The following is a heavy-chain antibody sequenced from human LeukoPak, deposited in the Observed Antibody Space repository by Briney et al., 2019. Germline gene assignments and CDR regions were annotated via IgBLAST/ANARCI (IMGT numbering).Heavy chain of an antibody. V-gene: IGHV3-23*01. CDR3: AKDTPTGRGYFDY. CDR2: LRSSGGST. Sequence: PGRSLRLSCAASGFTFSNYAMSWVRQAPGKGPEWVSGLRSSGGSTKYADSVKGRFAISRHNSKHMLYLHMNMMTAEETAVYHCAKDTPTGRGYFDYWGQGTLVTVSS. CDR1: GFTFSNYA. J-gene: IGHJ4*02. D-gene: IGHD3-10*01.